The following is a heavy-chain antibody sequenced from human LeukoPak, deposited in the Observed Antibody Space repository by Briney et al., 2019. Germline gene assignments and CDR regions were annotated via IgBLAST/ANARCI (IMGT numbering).Heavy chain of an antibody. J-gene: IGHJ4*02. Sequence: PGGSLRLSCAASGLTLSTRGMSWVRQAPGKGLEWISGMAGSGTTYYADSVRGRFTLSRDNSKNTLFLQMKSLRVDDAAIYYCARDKGRSDCTGVSCHDYFDLWGQGTQVTVSS. D-gene: IGHD2-15*01. V-gene: IGHV3-23*01. CDR2: MAGSGTT. CDR1: GLTLSTRG. CDR3: ARDKGRSDCTGVSCHDYFDL.